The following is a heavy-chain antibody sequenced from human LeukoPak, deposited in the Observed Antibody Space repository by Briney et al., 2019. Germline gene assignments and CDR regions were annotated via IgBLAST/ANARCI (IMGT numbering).Heavy chain of an antibody. J-gene: IGHJ2*01. D-gene: IGHD2-21*02. Sequence: GRSLRLSCAASGFTFSSYAMHWVRQAPGKGLEWVANINQDGGKMYYVDSVKGRFTISRDNAKKSLYLQMNSLRAEDTALYYCASRKTFCGGDCYKFFDLWGRGTLVTVSS. CDR3: ASRKTFCGGDCYKFFDL. V-gene: IGHV3-7*01. CDR1: GFTFSSYA. CDR2: INQDGGKM.